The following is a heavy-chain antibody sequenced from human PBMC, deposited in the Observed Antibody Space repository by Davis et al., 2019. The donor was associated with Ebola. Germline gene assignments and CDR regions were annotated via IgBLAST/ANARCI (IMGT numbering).Heavy chain of an antibody. J-gene: IGHJ4*02. CDR2: INTGNGNT. CDR1: GYTFSSHA. D-gene: IGHD6-13*01. V-gene: IGHV1-3*04. CDR3: ARDGGRGSAAAGTCLDY. Sequence: ASVKVSCKASGYTFSSHAMNWVRQAPGQRLEWMGWINTGNGNTKYSQKFQGRVTITRDTSASIAYMELSSLRSEDTAVYYCARDGGRGSAAAGTCLDYWGQGTLVTVSS.